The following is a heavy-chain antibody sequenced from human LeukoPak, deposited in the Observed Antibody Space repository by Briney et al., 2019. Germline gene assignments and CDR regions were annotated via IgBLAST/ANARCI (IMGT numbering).Heavy chain of an antibody. J-gene: IGHJ4*02. V-gene: IGHV4-38-2*02. CDR2: IHHSGST. CDR1: GYSISSGYY. D-gene: IGHD5-18*01. CDR3: VRDRGYNYGDLDF. Sequence: PSGTLSLTCAVSGYSISSGYYWGWIRQPPGKGLEWIATIHHSGSTYYNSSLKSRVTISVDTSKDQFSLRLSSVTAADTAVYYCVRDRGYNYGDLDFWGQGTLVTVSS.